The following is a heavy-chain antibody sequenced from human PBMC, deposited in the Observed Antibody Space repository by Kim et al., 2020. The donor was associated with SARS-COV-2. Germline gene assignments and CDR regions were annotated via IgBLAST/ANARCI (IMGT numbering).Heavy chain of an antibody. Sequence: ASVKVSCKASGYTFTSYAMHWVRQAPGQRLEWMGWINAGNGNTKYSQKFQGRVTITRDTSASTAYMELSSLRSEDTAVYYCARGTLSMDTAMALNYWGQGTLVTVSS. J-gene: IGHJ4*02. CDR3: ARGTLSMDTAMALNY. D-gene: IGHD5-18*01. CDR2: INAGNGNT. CDR1: GYTFTSYA. V-gene: IGHV1-3*01.